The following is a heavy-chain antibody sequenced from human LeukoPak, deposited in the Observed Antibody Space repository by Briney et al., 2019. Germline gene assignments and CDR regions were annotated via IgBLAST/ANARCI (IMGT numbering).Heavy chain of an antibody. Sequence: SETLSLTCTVSGGSISSGSYYWSWIRQPAGKGLEWIGRIYTSGSTNYNPSLKSRVTISVGTSKNQFSLKLSSVTAADTAVYYCARARLSSSSYYYYGMDVWGQGTTVTVSS. V-gene: IGHV4-61*02. CDR3: ARARLSSSSYYYYGMDV. CDR1: GGSISSGSYY. J-gene: IGHJ6*02. CDR2: IYTSGST. D-gene: IGHD6-13*01.